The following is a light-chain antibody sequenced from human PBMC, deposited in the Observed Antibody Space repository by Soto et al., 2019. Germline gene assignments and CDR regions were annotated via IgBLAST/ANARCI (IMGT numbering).Light chain of an antibody. CDR3: QQFNDYPLT. CDR1: QAISSY. V-gene: IGKV1-9*01. J-gene: IGKJ4*01. Sequence: DIQLTQSPSFLSASVGDRVTITCRASQAISSYLAWYQQKPGKPPKLLIYGASTLQSDVPSRFSGSGSGTEFNLTVSSLQAEDSATYDCQQFNDYPLTFGGGTKVEIK. CDR2: GAS.